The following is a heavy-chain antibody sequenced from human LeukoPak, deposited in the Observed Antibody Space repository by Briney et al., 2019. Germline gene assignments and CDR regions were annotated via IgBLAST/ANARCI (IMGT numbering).Heavy chain of an antibody. CDR3: ARAGSKEDFDY. D-gene: IGHD1-1*01. CDR1: KFTFRNYA. CDR2: ISSDGRSK. V-gene: IGHV3-30*04. Sequence: GGSLRLSCAASKFTFRNYAMNWVRQAPGKGLEWVAIISSDGRSKYYAESVKGRFTISRDNSKNTLYLQVNSLRAEDTAVYYCARAGSKEDFDYWGQGTLVTVSS. J-gene: IGHJ4*02.